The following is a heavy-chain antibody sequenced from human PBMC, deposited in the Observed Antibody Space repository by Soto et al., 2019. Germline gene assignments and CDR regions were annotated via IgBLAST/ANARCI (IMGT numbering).Heavy chain of an antibody. D-gene: IGHD3-10*01. CDR3: ARDAGFGAYDF. V-gene: IGHV4-38-2*02. CDR2: ISHTGTT. J-gene: IGHJ4*02. Sequence: SETLSLTCAVSGYSISSGYHWAWVRQPPGKGLEWIATISHTGTTYYSLSLKSRATISIDTSKNQFSLKLSSVTAADTAVHYCARDAGFGAYDFWGQGTLVTVSS. CDR1: GYSISSGYH.